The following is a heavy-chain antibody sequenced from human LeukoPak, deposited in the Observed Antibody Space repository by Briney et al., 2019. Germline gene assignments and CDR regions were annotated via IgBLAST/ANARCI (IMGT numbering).Heavy chain of an antibody. CDR1: GGSLTTYY. CDR2: IYYTGST. J-gene: IGHJ5*02. CDR3: VKGYYDSRHSSNPFDP. Sequence: NSSETLSLTCTVSGGSLTTYYWSWIRQPPGRGLEWIGYIYYTGSTNYNPSLKSRVTISIDTSKNQFSLKLSAVTAADTAVYYCVKGYYDSRHSSNPFDPWGQGTLVTVSS. V-gene: IGHV4-59*03. D-gene: IGHD3-22*01.